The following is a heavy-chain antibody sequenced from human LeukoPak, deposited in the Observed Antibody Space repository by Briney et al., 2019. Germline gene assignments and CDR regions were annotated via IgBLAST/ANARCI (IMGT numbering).Heavy chain of an antibody. CDR1: GFTVSSNY. V-gene: IGHV3-53*01. CDR2: IYSGGGT. Sequence: PGGSLRLSCAASGFTVSSNYMSWVRQSPGKGLEWVSVIYSGGGTYYADSVKARFTISRDNSKNTLYLQMNSLRAEDTAVYYCARMTLGVWGQGTTVTVSS. J-gene: IGHJ6*02. CDR3: ARMTLGV.